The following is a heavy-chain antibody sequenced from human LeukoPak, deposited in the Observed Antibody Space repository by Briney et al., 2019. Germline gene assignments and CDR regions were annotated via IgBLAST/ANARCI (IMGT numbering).Heavy chain of an antibody. V-gene: IGHV3-30*18. CDR3: AKYKGAALYFHYGMDV. CDR1: GFTFSNFV. D-gene: IGHD6-13*01. Sequence: PGGSLRLSCTASGFTFSNFVMNWVRQAPGKGLERVTGILNDGSDKDYSDSVKGRFTISRDNSKNTVYLQMNSLGPEDTAVYYCAKYKGAALYFHYGMDVWGQGTTVIVSS. J-gene: IGHJ6*02. CDR2: ILNDGSDK.